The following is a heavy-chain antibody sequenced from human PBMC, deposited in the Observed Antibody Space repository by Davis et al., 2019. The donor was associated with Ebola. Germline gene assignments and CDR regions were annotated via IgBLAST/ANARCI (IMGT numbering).Heavy chain of an antibody. D-gene: IGHD1-1*01. CDR3: ARNWYFDY. CDR2: ISAYNGNT. V-gene: IGHV1-18*01. Sequence: AASVKVSCKASGYTFTSYGISWVRQAPGQGLEWMGWISAYNGNTNYAQKLQGRVTMTRDTSISTAYMELSRLRSDDTAVYYCARNWYFDYWGQGTLVTVSS. CDR1: GYTFTSYG. J-gene: IGHJ4*02.